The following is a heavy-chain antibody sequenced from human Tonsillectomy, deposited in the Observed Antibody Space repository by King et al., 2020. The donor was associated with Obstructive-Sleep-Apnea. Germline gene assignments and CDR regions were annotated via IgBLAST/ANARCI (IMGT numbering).Heavy chain of an antibody. V-gene: IGHV1-18*04. CDR1: GYTFTSHG. J-gene: IGHJ6*02. CDR3: ARVQYYDFWSGYSNYYYYAMDV. D-gene: IGHD3-3*01. CDR2: ISAYNGNT. Sequence: QLVQSGAEVKKPGASVKVSCKASGYTFTSHGISWVRQAPGQGLEWMGWISAYNGNTNYARKVQGRVTMTTDTSTSTAYMDLRSLRSDDTAVFYCARVQYYDFWSGYSNYYYYAMDVWGQGTTVTVSS.